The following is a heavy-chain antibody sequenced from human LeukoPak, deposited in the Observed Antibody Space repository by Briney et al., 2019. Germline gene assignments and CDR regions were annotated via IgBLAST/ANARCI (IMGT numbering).Heavy chain of an antibody. V-gene: IGHV3-33*06. CDR2: IWYDGSNK. CDR1: GFTFSNYG. CDR3: AKARGSSVYEQFDY. J-gene: IGHJ4*02. Sequence: SGGSLRLSCAASGFTFSNYGMHWVRQAPGKGLEWVAAIWYDGSNKYYGDSVKGRFTISRDNSKNTLYLQMNSLRADDTAVYYCAKARGSSVYEQFDYWGQGTQVTVSP. D-gene: IGHD5/OR15-5a*01.